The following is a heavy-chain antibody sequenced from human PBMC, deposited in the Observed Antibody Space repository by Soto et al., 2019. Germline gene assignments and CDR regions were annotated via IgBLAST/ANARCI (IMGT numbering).Heavy chain of an antibody. CDR2: IYYSGST. D-gene: IGHD5-18*01. V-gene: IGHV4-30-4*01. J-gene: IGHJ6*02. Sequence: SETLSLTCTVSGGSISSGDHYWSWIRQPPGKGLEWIGYIYYSGSTYYNPSLKSRVTISVDTSKNQFSLNLSSVTAADTAVYYCARARIQLGPQYHEGMDVWSQGTPVTVSS. CDR1: GGSISSGDHY. CDR3: ARARIQLGPQYHEGMDV.